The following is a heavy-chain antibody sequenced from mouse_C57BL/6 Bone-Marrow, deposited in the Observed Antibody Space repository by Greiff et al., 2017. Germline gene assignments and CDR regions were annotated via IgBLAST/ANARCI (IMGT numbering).Heavy chain of an antibody. D-gene: IGHD1-1*01. J-gene: IGHJ3*01. CDR3: VRDCGSSEAWFAY. CDR1: GFSFNTYA. Sequence: EVKLLESGGGLVQPKGSLKLSCAASGFSFNTYAMNWVRQAPGKGLEWVARISSKSNNYATYYADSVKDRFTICRDESESMLYRQMNNLKTEDTAMYYCVRDCGSSEAWFAYWGQGTLVTVSA. CDR2: ISSKSNNYAT. V-gene: IGHV10-1*01.